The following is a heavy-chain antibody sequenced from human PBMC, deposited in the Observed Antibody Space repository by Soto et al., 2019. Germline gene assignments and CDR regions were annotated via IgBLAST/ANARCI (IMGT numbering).Heavy chain of an antibody. D-gene: IGHD4-17*01. CDR3: ARVGGDDFGDSGGSDY. CDR2: IYYSGRT. Sequence: SEPLSLTGTVSVGCIRGYVWTWIRQPPGKGLEWIGYIYYSGRTNYNPSLKSRVSISVDTSKNHFSLQLRSVTAADTAVYYCARVGGDDFGDSGGSDYWGKGTLVTVS. V-gene: IGHV4-59*01. CDR1: VGCIRGYV. J-gene: IGHJ4*02.